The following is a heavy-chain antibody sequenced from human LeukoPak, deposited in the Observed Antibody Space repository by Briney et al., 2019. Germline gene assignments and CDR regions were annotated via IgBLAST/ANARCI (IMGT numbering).Heavy chain of an antibody. CDR3: GVGDGYDYYFDY. D-gene: IGHD5-24*01. Sequence: ASVKVSCKASGGTFSSYAICWVRQAPGQGLEWMGGIIPIFGTANYAQKFQGRVTITADESTSTAYMELSSLRSEDTAVYYCGVGDGYDYYFDYWGQGTLVTVSS. J-gene: IGHJ4*02. CDR2: IIPIFGTA. V-gene: IGHV1-69*01. CDR1: GGTFSSYA.